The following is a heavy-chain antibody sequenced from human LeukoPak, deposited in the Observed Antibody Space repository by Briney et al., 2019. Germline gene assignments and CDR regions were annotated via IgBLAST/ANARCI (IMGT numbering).Heavy chain of an antibody. V-gene: IGHV3-23*01. CDR2: ISGSGSST. Sequence: GGSLRLSCVASGFTFTNYAMSWVRQTPGKGLEWVSFISGSGSSTYYADSVGGRFTISRDNSKNALYLLMNNLRAEDTAIYYCATEWYTGTSLHYTYWGQGTLVTVSS. D-gene: IGHD1-26*01. CDR1: GFTFTNYA. J-gene: IGHJ4*02. CDR3: ATEWYTGTSLHYTY.